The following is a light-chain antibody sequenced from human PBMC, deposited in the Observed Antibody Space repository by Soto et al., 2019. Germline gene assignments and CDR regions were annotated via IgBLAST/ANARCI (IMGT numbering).Light chain of an antibody. J-gene: IGKJ1*01. CDR1: QNIGVW. CDR2: KTS. CDR3: QQYGSSPT. V-gene: IGKV1-5*03. Sequence: PSTLSASVGDRVTIACRASQNIGVWLAWYQQKPGKVPSLLIYKTSTLEDGVPSRFSGTGSGTDFTLTIYNLQPDDVATYYCQQYGSSPTFGQGTKVDIK.